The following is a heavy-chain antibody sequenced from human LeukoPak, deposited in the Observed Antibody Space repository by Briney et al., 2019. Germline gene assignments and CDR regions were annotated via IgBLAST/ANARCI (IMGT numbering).Heavy chain of an antibody. CDR3: ARDGDYYGSGSYSFDY. D-gene: IGHD3-10*01. V-gene: IGHV1-2*02. Sequence: ASVKVSCKASGYTFTGYYMHWVRQAPGQGLEWMGWINPNSGGTNYAQKFQGGVTMTRDTSISTAYMELSRLRSDDTAVYYCARDGDYYGSGSYSFDYWGQGTLATVSS. CDR1: GYTFTGYY. J-gene: IGHJ4*02. CDR2: INPNSGGT.